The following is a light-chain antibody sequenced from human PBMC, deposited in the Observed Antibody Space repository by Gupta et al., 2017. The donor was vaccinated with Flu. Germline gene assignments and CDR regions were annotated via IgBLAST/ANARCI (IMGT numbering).Light chain of an antibody. V-gene: IGLV2-14*01. CDR3: SSDTSSTTLV. Sequence: SALTQPASVSGSPGQSITISCTGTSSDVGAYNYVSWYQQHPGKAPKLMIYEVTNRPSGVANRFSGSKSGNTASLTISGLQAEDEADYYCSSDTSSTTLVFGGGTKLTVL. CDR1: SSDVGAYNY. J-gene: IGLJ2*01. CDR2: EVT.